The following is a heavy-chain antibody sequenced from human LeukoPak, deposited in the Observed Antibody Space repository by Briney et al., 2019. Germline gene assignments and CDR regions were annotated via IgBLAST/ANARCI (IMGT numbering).Heavy chain of an antibody. CDR1: GFTFSSYA. CDR2: IRYDGSNK. D-gene: IGHD3-10*01. J-gene: IGHJ4*02. Sequence: GGSLRLSCAASGFTFSSYAMSWVRQAPGKGLEWVAFIRYDGSNKYYADSVKGRFTISRDNSKNTLYLQMNSLRAEDTAVYYCAKTGSGSYPPHYWGQGTLVTVSS. V-gene: IGHV3-30*02. CDR3: AKTGSGSYPPHY.